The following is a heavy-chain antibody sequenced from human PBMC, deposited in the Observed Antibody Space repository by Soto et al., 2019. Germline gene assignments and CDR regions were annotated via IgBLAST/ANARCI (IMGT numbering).Heavy chain of an antibody. V-gene: IGHV3-23*01. J-gene: IGHJ4*01. Sequence: PGGSLRLSCAASGFTFSSYAMSWVRPAPGKGLEWVSAISGSGGSTYYADSVKGRFTISRDNSKNTLYLQMNSLRAEDTAVYYCAKGPYDFWSGYYYYWGHGTPVTVSS. D-gene: IGHD3-3*01. CDR2: ISGSGGST. CDR1: GFTFSSYA. CDR3: AKGPYDFWSGYYYY.